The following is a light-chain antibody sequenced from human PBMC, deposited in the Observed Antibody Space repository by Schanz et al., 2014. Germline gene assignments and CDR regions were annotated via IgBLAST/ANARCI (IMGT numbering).Light chain of an antibody. Sequence: QSALTQPASVSGSPGQSITISCTGTSSDVGGYNFVSWYQQHPGKAPKVIIYDVSNRPSGVSNRFSGSKSDVTASLTISGLQAEDEADYYCSSYTVTSTLVFGGGTKLT. J-gene: IGLJ2*01. CDR1: SSDVGGYNF. V-gene: IGLV2-14*03. CDR3: SSYTVTSTLV. CDR2: DVS.